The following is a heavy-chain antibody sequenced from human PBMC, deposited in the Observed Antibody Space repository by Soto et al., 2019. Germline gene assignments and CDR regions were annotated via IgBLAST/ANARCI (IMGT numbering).Heavy chain of an antibody. Sequence: QVQLQESGPGLVKPSQTLSLTCTVSGGSISSGGYYWSWIRQHPGKALEWIGYIYYSGSTYYNPSLKSRVTISVDMSKNQCALKLSSVTAADTAVYYCAREEIAATGNYYSYGMDVWGQETTVTVSS. CDR2: IYYSGST. J-gene: IGHJ6*02. V-gene: IGHV4-31*03. CDR3: AREEIAATGNYYSYGMDV. D-gene: IGHD6-13*01. CDR1: GGSISSGGYY.